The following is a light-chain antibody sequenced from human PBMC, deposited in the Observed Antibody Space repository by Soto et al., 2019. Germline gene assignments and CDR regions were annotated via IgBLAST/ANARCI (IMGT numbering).Light chain of an antibody. CDR1: QSVLYSSNNKNY. V-gene: IGKV4-1*01. Sequence: DIVMTQSPDSLAVSLGERATINCKSSQSVLYSSNNKNYLAWYQQKPGQPPKLLIYWASTRESGVPDRFSGSWSGTDFTLTISSLQAEDVAVYYCQQYESTPPTFGGGTKVEIK. CDR2: WAS. CDR3: QQYESTPPT. J-gene: IGKJ4*01.